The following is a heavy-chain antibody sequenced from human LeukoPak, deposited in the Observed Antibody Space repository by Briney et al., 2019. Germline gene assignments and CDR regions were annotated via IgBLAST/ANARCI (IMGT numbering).Heavy chain of an antibody. CDR2: ISGDGVTT. CDR3: ASDMEANSDSPFDY. J-gene: IGHJ4*02. D-gene: IGHD1-7*01. CDR1: GFTFNAYA. Sequence: PGGSLRLSCAACGFTFNAYAMHWVRQAPGKGLEYVSAISGDGVTTYYADSVKGRFTISRDNSKNTLYLHMDSLRAEDMAVYYCASDMEANSDSPFDYWGQGTLVTVSS. V-gene: IGHV3-64*02.